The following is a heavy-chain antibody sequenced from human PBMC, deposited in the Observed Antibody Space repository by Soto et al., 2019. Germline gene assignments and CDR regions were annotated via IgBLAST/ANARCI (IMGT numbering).Heavy chain of an antibody. Sequence: EAQLLESGGELIQPGGSLRLSCAASGFTYSSHGLSWVRQAPAKGLVWIAGLSCGGGSTYYADSAKGRFTISRDNSQNPLDLIMNSLRVEDTALYYCARDGQYRTDGFDIWGQGTMVTVSS. CDR1: GFTYSSHG. V-gene: IGHV3-23*01. J-gene: IGHJ3*02. CDR2: LSCGGGST. CDR3: ARDGQYRTDGFDI. D-gene: IGHD5-12*01.